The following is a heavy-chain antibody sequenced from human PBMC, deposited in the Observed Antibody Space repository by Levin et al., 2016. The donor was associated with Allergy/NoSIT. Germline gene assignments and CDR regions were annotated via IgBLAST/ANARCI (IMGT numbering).Heavy chain of an antibody. V-gene: IGHV1-18*01. CDR3: ARDIRGPWDSSGWYGFDY. CDR1: GYTFTSYG. D-gene: IGHD6-19*01. Sequence: ASVKVSCKASGYTFTSYGISWVRQAPGQGLEWMGWISAYNGNTNYAQKLQGRVTMTTDTSTSTAYMELRSLRSDDTAVYYCARDIRGPWDSSGWYGFDYWGQGTLVTVSS. J-gene: IGHJ4*02. CDR2: ISAYNGNT.